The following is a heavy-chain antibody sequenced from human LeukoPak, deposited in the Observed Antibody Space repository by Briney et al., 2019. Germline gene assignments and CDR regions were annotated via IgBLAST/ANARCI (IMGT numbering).Heavy chain of an antibody. CDR2: IYPGDSDT. J-gene: IGHJ5*02. CDR3: ARVQLPDIVATNWFDP. V-gene: IGHV5-51*01. D-gene: IGHD5-12*01. CDR1: GYSFTSYW. Sequence: GESLKISCKGSGYSFTSYWIGWVRQMPGKGLEWMGIIYPGDSDTRYSPSFQGQVTISADKSISTAYLQWSSLKASDTATYYCARVQLPDIVATNWFDPWGQGTLVTVSS.